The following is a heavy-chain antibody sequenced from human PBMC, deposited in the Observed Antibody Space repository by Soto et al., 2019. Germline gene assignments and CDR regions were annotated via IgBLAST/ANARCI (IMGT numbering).Heavy chain of an antibody. Sequence: PGGSLRLSCAASGFTFSSYAMSWVRQAPGKGLEWVSAISGSGGSTYYADSVKGRFTISRDNSKNTLYLQMNSLRAGDTAVYYCAKSSWSGPTNYFDYWGQGTLVTVSS. CDR2: ISGSGGST. CDR1: GFTFSSYA. CDR3: AKSSWSGPTNYFDY. D-gene: IGHD3-3*01. V-gene: IGHV3-23*01. J-gene: IGHJ4*02.